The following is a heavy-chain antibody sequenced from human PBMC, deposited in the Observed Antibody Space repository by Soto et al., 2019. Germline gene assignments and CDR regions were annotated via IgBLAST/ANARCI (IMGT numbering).Heavy chain of an antibody. CDR3: ARYDTYYDTPFYFDI. J-gene: IGHJ3*02. CDR1: GGSISSYY. CDR2: IYYSGST. V-gene: IGHV4-59*08. D-gene: IGHD3-9*01. Sequence: QVQLQESGPGLVKPSETLSLTCTVSGGSISSYYWSWIRQPPGKGLEWIGYIYYSGSTNYNPSLKSRVTISVDTSKNQFSLKLSSVTAADTAVYYCARYDTYYDTPFYFDIWGQGTMVTVSS.